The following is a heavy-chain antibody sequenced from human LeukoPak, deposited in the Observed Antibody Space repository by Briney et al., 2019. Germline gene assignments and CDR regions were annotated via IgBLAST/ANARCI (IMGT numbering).Heavy chain of an antibody. J-gene: IGHJ6*02. CDR3: ARDQGYCSGGSCYSHYYYYGMDV. D-gene: IGHD2-15*01. V-gene: IGHV3-53*01. CDR1: GFTVSSNY. CDR2: IYSGGST. Sequence: GGSLRLSCAASGFTVSSNYMSWVRQAPGKGLEWVSVIYSGGSTYYADSVKGRFTISRGNSKNTLYLQMNSLRAEDTAVYYCARDQGYCSGGSCYSHYYYYGMDVWGQGTTVTVSS.